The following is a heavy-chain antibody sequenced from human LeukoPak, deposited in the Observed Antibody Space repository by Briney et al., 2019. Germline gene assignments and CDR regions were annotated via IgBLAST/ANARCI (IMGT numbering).Heavy chain of an antibody. J-gene: IGHJ3*02. D-gene: IGHD4-17*01. Sequence: PGGSLRLSCAASGFTFDDYAMHWVRQAPGKGLEWVSGISWNSGSIGYADSVKGRFTISRDNSKNTLYLQMNSLRAEDTAVYYCGKVLSDYVASDAFDIWGQGTMVTVSS. V-gene: IGHV3-9*01. CDR1: GFTFDDYA. CDR3: GKVLSDYVASDAFDI. CDR2: ISWNSGSI.